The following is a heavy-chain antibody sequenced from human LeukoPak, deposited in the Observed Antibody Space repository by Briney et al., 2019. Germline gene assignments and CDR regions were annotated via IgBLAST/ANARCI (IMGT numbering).Heavy chain of an antibody. J-gene: IGHJ4*02. D-gene: IGHD6-13*01. Sequence: ATVKVSCKASGYTFTGYYMHWVRRAPGQGHEWMGWINPNSGGTNYAQKFQGRVTMTRDTSISTAYMELSRLRSDDTAVYYCARDTGGVAAAGMYWGQGTLVTVSS. CDR2: INPNSGGT. V-gene: IGHV1-2*02. CDR1: GYTFTGYY. CDR3: ARDTGGVAAAGMY.